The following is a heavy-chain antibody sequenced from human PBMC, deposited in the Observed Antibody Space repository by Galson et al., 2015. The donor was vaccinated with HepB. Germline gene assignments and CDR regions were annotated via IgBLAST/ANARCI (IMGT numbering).Heavy chain of an antibody. CDR2: ITSDNNFI. V-gene: IGHV3-21*01. D-gene: IGHD5-18*01. J-gene: IGHJ4*02. Sequence: LRLSCAASGFTFSNYTINWVRQAPGKGLEWVSSITSDNNFIYYADSVKGRVTISRDNAKNSLYLQMHSLRADDTAVYYCARGSGYSSGPFDHWGQGTLVAVSS. CDR1: GFTFSNYT. CDR3: ARGSGYSSGPFDH.